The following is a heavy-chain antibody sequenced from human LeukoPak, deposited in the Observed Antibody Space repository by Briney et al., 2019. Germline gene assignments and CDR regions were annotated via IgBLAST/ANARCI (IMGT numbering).Heavy chain of an antibody. CDR1: GFTFSSYW. Sequence: GGSLRLSCAASGFTFSSYWMSWVRQAPGKGLEWVANIKQDGSEKYYVDSVKGRFTISRDNAKNSLYLQMNSLRAEDTAVYYCARDRGYSYGSDYYMDVWGKGTTVTVSS. V-gene: IGHV3-7*01. CDR2: IKQDGSEK. D-gene: IGHD5-18*01. CDR3: ARDRGYSYGSDYYMDV. J-gene: IGHJ6*03.